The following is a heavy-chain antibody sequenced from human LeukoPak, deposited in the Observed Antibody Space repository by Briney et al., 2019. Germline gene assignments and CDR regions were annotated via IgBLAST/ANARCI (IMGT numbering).Heavy chain of an antibody. Sequence: SETLSLTCTVSTGSVSSGTYYWSWIRQPPGKALEWIGNIYYSGSTNYNPSLKSRVTISVDTSKNQFSLKLSSVTAADTAVYYCARETPHYYGTSGYYPGYFDYWGRGTLVTVSS. D-gene: IGHD3-22*01. CDR1: TGSVSSGTYY. J-gene: IGHJ4*02. CDR2: IYYSGST. V-gene: IGHV4-61*01. CDR3: ARETPHYYGTSGYYPGYFDY.